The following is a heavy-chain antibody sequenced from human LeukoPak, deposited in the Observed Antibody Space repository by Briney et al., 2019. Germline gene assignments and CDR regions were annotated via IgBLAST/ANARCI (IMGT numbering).Heavy chain of an antibody. Sequence: GGSLRLSCGASGFTFRNYAMSWVRQAPGTGLEWVSTISGSGSGTYYADSVKGRFTISRDNSKNTLYLQMNSLRAEDTAVYYCARGTMVRGVIGYFDYWGQGTLVTVSS. V-gene: IGHV3-23*01. CDR1: GFTFRNYA. J-gene: IGHJ4*02. CDR2: ISGSGSGT. D-gene: IGHD3-10*01. CDR3: ARGTMVRGVIGYFDY.